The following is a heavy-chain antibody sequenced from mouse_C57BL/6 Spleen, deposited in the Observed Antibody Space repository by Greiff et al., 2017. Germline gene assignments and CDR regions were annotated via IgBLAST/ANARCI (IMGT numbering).Heavy chain of an antibody. Sequence: EVQGVESGGDLVKPGGSLKLSCAASGFTFSSYGMSWVRQTPDKRLEWVATISSGGSYTYYPDSVKGRFTISRDNAKNTLYLQMSSLKSEDTAMYYCAREMGKAFDYWGQGTTLTVSS. J-gene: IGHJ2*01. D-gene: IGHD2-3*01. CDR3: AREMGKAFDY. CDR1: GFTFSSYG. CDR2: ISSGGSYT. V-gene: IGHV5-6*01.